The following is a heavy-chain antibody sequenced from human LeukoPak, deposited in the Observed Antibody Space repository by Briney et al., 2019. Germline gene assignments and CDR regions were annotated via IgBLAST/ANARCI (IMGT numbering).Heavy chain of an antibody. CDR2: FYYSGST. CDR3: ARHHYNYYYGMDV. J-gene: IGHJ6*02. D-gene: IGHD5-24*01. V-gene: IGHV4-39*01. CDR1: GGSISSSDYY. Sequence: PSETLSLTCTVSGGSISSSDYYWGWIRQLPGKGLEWIGSFYYSGSTYYNPSLKSRVTISADSSKNQFSLQLSSVTAADTAVYYCARHHYNYYYGMDVWAKGPRSPSP.